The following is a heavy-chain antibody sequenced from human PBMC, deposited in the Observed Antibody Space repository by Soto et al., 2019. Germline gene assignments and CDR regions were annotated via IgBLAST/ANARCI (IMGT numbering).Heavy chain of an antibody. J-gene: IGHJ6*03. CDR2: ISAYNGNT. V-gene: IGHV1-18*01. CDR3: ASFRGYSGYDYYYYYMNV. CDR1: GYTFTSYG. Sequence: ASVKVSCKASGYTFTSYGISWVRQAPGQGLESMGWISAYNGNTNYAQKLQGRVTMTTDTSTSTAYMELRSLRSDDTAVYYCASFRGYSGYDYYYYYMNVWGKGTTVTVSS. D-gene: IGHD5-12*01.